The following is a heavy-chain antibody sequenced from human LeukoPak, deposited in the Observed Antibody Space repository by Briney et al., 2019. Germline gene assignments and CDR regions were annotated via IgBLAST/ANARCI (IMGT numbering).Heavy chain of an antibody. CDR2: ISRASESI. V-gene: IGHV3-21*01. J-gene: IGHJ3*02. Sequence: GGSLRLSCEASGFNFNTYSMAWVRQAPGKGLEWVSIISRASESIFYADSVKGRFTISRDNARNSLSLQMNSLRAEDTAVYYCAREQGTHYYDSNGSYSRSGAFDMWGQGTMVTVSS. CDR3: AREQGTHYYDSNGSYSRSGAFDM. D-gene: IGHD3-22*01. CDR1: GFNFNTYS.